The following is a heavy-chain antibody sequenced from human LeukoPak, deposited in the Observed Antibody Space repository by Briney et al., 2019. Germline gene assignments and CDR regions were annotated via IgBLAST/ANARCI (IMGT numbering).Heavy chain of an antibody. V-gene: IGHV3-7*01. CDR3: ARGGSYWVY. CDR2: IKQDGSEK. J-gene: IGHJ4*02. D-gene: IGHD1-26*01. CDR1: GFTFRRYW. Sequence: GGSLRLSCAASGFTFRRYWMSWVRQAPGKGLEWVASIKQDGSEKYYVDSVKGRFTISRDNAKNSLYLQMNSLRAEDTAVYYCARGGSYWVYWGQGTLVTVSS.